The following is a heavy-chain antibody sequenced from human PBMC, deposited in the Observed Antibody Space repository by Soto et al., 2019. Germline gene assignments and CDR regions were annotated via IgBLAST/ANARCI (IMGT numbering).Heavy chain of an antibody. D-gene: IGHD5-12*01. CDR3: AKGYSGYDYAG. Sequence: PGGSLRLSCAASGFTFSSYWMHWVRQAPGKGLVWVSRINSDGRSTTYADSVKGRFTISRDNAKNTLYLQMNSLSAEDTAVYFCAKGYSGYDYAGWGQGSLVTVSS. CDR1: GFTFSSYW. J-gene: IGHJ4*02. V-gene: IGHV3-74*01. CDR2: INSDGRST.